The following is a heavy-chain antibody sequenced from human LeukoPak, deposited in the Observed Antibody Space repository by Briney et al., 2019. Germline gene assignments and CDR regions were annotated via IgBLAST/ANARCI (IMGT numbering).Heavy chain of an antibody. CDR3: ARTEYSSSSDFDY. V-gene: IGHV1-2*02. CDR2: INPNSGGT. Sequence: EASVNVSCKASGYTFTGYYMHWVRPATGQGLEWMGWINPNSGGTNYAQKFPGRVTMTRETSISTAYMELSRMSSDDTAVYYCARTEYSSSSDFDYWGQGTLVTVSS. J-gene: IGHJ4*02. CDR1: GYTFTGYY. D-gene: IGHD6-6*01.